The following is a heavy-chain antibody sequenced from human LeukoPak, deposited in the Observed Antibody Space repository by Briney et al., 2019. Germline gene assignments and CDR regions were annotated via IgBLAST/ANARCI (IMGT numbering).Heavy chain of an antibody. Sequence: PSETLSLTCIVPGGSISSSSYYWSWIRQPPGKGLEWIGEINHSGSTNYNPSLKSRVTISVDTSKNQFSLKLSSVTTADTAVYYCARGQLGGRIRWYYYVSSGYYGYWGQGTLVTVSS. V-gene: IGHV4-39*07. J-gene: IGHJ4*02. CDR1: GGSISSSSYY. CDR3: ARGQLGGRIRWYYYVSSGYYGY. CDR2: INHSGST. D-gene: IGHD3-22*01.